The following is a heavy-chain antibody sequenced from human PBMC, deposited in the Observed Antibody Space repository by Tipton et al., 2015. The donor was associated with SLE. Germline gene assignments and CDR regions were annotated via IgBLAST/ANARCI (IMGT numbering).Heavy chain of an antibody. J-gene: IGHJ4*02. CDR2: IRYDGIKK. V-gene: IGHV3-33*08. CDR3: ARRGYGLHFDY. CDR1: GFSISIYS. D-gene: IGHD4-17*01. Sequence: SLRLSCTASGFSISIYSMNWVRQAPGKGLEWVTFIRYDGIKKYYVDSVKGRFTSSRDNSKSTLYLQMDSLRVEDTAVYYCARRGYGLHFDYWGPAKLVTVSS.